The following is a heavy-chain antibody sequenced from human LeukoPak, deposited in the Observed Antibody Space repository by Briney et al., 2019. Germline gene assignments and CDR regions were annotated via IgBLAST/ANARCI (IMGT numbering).Heavy chain of an antibody. CDR1: GFTFSSYW. D-gene: IGHD3-10*01. V-gene: IGHV3-74*01. J-gene: IGHJ4*02. CDR2: INSDGSRT. Sequence: GGSLRLSCAASGFTFSSYWMHWIRQAPGKGLVWVSRINSDGSRTSYADSVKGRFTISRDNAKNTLYLQMNSLRAEDTAVYYCARGPMVRTNLFDYWGQGTLVTVSS. CDR3: ARGPMVRTNLFDY.